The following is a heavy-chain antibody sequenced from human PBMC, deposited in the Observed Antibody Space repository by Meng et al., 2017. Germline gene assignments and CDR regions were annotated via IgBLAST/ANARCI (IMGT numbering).Heavy chain of an antibody. V-gene: IGHV4-4*02. CDR3: VNYCSGGKCSPNEKTQH. CDR1: GGSFSSGNW. J-gene: IGHJ1*01. CDR2: IFHTGNT. D-gene: IGHD2-15*01. Sequence: QMQLQESGPGLVKPSGTLSLTCAVSGGSFSSGNWWGWVRQPPGKGLEWIGEIFHTGNTNYNPSLQGRVSLSIDKSKSQFSLKMISVTAADTAIYYCVNYCSGGKCSPNEKTQHWGQGTLVTVSS.